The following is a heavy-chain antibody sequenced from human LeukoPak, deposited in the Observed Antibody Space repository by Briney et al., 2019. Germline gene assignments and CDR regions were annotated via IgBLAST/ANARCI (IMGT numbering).Heavy chain of an antibody. Sequence: GGSLRLSCAASGFTFSSYAMPWVRQAPGKGLEWVAVISYDGSNKYYADSVKGRFTISRDNSKNTLYLQMNSLRAEDTSVYYCARGCSSTSYYSAYDYWGQGTLVTVSS. CDR1: GFTFSSYA. J-gene: IGHJ4*02. CDR2: ISYDGSNK. V-gene: IGHV3-30*01. CDR3: ARGCSSTSYYSAYDY. D-gene: IGHD2-2*01.